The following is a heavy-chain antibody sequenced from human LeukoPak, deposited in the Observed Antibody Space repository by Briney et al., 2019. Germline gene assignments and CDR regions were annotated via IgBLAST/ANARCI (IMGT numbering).Heavy chain of an antibody. Sequence: SVKVSCKASGYTFTGYYMHWVRQAPGQGLEWMGGIIPIFGTANYAQKFQGRVTITADESTTTAYMDLSSLRSEDTAVYYCARDNDSRDPPHFDYWGQGTLVTVSS. CDR2: IIPIFGTA. J-gene: IGHJ4*02. CDR1: GYTFTGYY. V-gene: IGHV1-69*13. D-gene: IGHD3-16*01. CDR3: ARDNDSRDPPHFDY.